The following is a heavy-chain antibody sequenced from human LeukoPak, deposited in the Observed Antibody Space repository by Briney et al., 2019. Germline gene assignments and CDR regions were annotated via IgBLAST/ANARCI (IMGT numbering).Heavy chain of an antibody. V-gene: IGHV3-23*01. D-gene: IGHD6-19*01. CDR2: ISGSRGST. CDR3: ARVASYGTGWSRYFDY. J-gene: IGHJ4*02. Sequence: ISGSRGSTYYPHSVKRRFTISTDNSKNTLFLQMNSLRAEDTAVYDCARVASYGTGWSRYFDYWGQGSLVTVS.